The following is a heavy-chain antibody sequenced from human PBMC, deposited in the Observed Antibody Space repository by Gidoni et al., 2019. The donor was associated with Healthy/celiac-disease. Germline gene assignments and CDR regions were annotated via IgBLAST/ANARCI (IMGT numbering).Heavy chain of an antibody. CDR1: GCTFSIYA. D-gene: IGHD3-3*01. CDR2: IIPIFGTA. V-gene: IGHV1-69*01. J-gene: IGHJ6*02. CDR3: ARDKVLRFLEWVPLYGMDV. Sequence: QVQLVQSGAEVKKPGSSVKVSCKASGCTFSIYAISWVRQAPGQGLEWMGGIIPIFGTANYAKKFQGRVTITADESASTAYMELSSLRSEDTAVYYCARDKVLRFLEWVPLYGMDVWGQGTTVTVSS.